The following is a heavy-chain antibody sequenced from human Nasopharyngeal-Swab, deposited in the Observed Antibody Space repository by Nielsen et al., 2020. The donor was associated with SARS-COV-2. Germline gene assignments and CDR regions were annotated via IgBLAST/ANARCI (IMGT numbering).Heavy chain of an antibody. J-gene: IGHJ3*02. D-gene: IGHD4-17*01. CDR3: ASLRSAPGDDAFDI. V-gene: IGHV4-30-2*01. CDR2: IYLSGST. CDR1: GGSISSGGYS. Sequence: SETLSLTCAVSGGSISSGGYSWSWIRQPPGKGLEWIGYIYLSGSTYYNPSLKSRVTISVDRSKNQFSLKLSSVTAADTAVYYCASLRSAPGDDAFDIWGQGTMVTVSS.